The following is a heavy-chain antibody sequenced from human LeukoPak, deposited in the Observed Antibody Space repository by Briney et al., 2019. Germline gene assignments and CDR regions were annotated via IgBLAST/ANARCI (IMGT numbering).Heavy chain of an antibody. CDR1: GVSFCNSA. V-gene: IGHV3-30*01. Sequence: WGAPRLFCGPPGVSFCNSAMSGGRRALGEGGEGGAGISYDGSNKYYADSVNGRFTISRDNSKNTLYLQMNSLRAEDTAVYYCASYSSSWYGNWFDPWGQGTLVTVSS. CDR2: ISYDGSNK. D-gene: IGHD6-13*01. J-gene: IGHJ5*02. CDR3: ASYSSSWYGNWFDP.